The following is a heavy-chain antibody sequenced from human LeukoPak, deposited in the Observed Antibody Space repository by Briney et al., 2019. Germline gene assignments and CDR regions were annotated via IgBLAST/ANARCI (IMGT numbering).Heavy chain of an antibody. CDR3: AGRAQTTGWSFDY. D-gene: IGHD6-19*01. V-gene: IGHV4-4*07. J-gene: IGHJ4*02. CDR1: GGSISSYY. Sequence: SETLSLTCIVSGGSISSYYWSWIRQPAGKGLGWIGQIHTSGSTNYNPSLKSRVAMSVDTSKNQFSLELSSVTAADTAVYYCAGRAQTTGWSFDYWGQGAPVTVSS. CDR2: IHTSGST.